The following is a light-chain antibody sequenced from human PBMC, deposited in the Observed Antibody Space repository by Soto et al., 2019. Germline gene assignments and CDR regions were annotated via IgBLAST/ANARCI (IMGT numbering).Light chain of an antibody. V-gene: IGKV1-5*01. CDR1: QSISSW. J-gene: IGKJ1*01. Sequence: DIQMTQSPSTLSASVGDRVTITCQASQSISSWLAWYQQKPGKAPKLLIYDASALPRGVPSRFSGSGSGTKFTLTIASLQPDDFATYYCQQYETFSGTFGPGTKVDIK. CDR3: QQYETFSGT. CDR2: DAS.